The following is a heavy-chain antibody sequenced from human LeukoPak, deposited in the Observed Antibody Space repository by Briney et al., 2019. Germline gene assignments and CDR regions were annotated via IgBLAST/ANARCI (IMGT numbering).Heavy chain of an antibody. V-gene: IGHV3-21*01. CDR2: ISSSSSYI. CDR1: GFTFSSYS. CDR3: ARGLSSSWYPGWFDP. D-gene: IGHD6-13*01. Sequence: PGGSLRLSCAASGFTFSSYSMNWVRQAPGKGLEWVSSISSSSSYIYYADSVKGRFTISRDNAKNSLYLQMNSLRAEDTAVYYCARGLSSSWYPGWFDPWGQGTLVTVSS. J-gene: IGHJ5*02.